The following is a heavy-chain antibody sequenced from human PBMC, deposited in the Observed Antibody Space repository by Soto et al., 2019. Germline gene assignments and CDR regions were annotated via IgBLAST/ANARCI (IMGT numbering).Heavy chain of an antibody. CDR1: GFTFSSYA. D-gene: IGHD1-7*01. V-gene: IGHV3-48*01. Sequence: GGSLRLSCAASGFTFSSYAMSWVRQAPGKGLEWISDISSSSVSTYYADSAKGRFTISRDNAKNSLYLQMDSLRAEDTAVYYCARSSELRIWGRGTMVTVSS. CDR3: ARSSELRI. CDR2: ISSSSVST. J-gene: IGHJ3*02.